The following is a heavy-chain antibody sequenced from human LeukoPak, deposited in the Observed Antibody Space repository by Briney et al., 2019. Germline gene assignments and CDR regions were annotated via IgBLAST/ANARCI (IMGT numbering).Heavy chain of an antibody. V-gene: IGHV4-34*01. CDR3: ACAYSSGWYYYYGMDV. D-gene: IGHD6-19*01. CDR1: GGSFSGYY. Sequence: SETLSLTCAVYGGSFSGYYWSWIRQPPGKGLEWIGEINHSGSTNYNPSLKSRVTISVDTSKNQFSLKLSSVTAADTAVYYCACAYSSGWYYYYGMDVWGQGTTVTVS. J-gene: IGHJ6*02. CDR2: INHSGST.